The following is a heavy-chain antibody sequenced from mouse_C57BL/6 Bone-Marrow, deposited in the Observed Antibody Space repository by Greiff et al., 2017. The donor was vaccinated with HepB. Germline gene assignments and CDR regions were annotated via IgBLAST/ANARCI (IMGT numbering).Heavy chain of an antibody. CDR1: GYAFSSSW. Sequence: QVQLQQSGPELVKPGASVKISCKASGYAFSSSWMNWVKQRPGKGLEWIGRIYPGDGDTNYNGKFKGKATLTADKSSSTAYMPLSSLTSEDSAVYFCARRGDGNYYFDYWGQGTTLTVSS. CDR3: ARRGDGNYYFDY. D-gene: IGHD2-1*01. CDR2: IYPGDGDT. J-gene: IGHJ2*01. V-gene: IGHV1-82*01.